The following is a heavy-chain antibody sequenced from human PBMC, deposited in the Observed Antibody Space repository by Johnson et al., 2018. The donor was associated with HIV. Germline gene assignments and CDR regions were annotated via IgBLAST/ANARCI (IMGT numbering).Heavy chain of an antibody. CDR1: GFTFSSCA. J-gene: IGHJ3*02. CDR3: AKDVSVVTPSGSFDI. CDR2: IYSGGST. D-gene: IGHD4-23*01. V-gene: IGHV3-23*03. Sequence: VQLVESGGDLVQPGGSLRLSCVASGFTFSSCAMSWVRQAPGKGLEWVSVIYSGGSTYYADSVKGRVTISRDDSKNTLYLRLNSLRPEDSAVYYCAKDVSVVTPSGSFDIWGQGTRVTVSS.